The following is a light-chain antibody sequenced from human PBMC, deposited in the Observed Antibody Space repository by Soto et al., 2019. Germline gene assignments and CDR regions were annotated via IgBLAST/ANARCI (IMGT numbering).Light chain of an antibody. J-gene: IGLJ1*01. CDR3: GADHGSGSNFVYV. Sequence: QLVLTQPPSASASRGASVTLTCTLSSGYSDYKVDWYQQRPGKGPRFVMRVGTGGIVGSKGDGIPDRFSVLGSGLNRYLTINNIQEEDESDYHCGADHGSGSNFVYVFGTGTKLTVL. CDR1: SGYSDYK. CDR2: VGTGGIVG. V-gene: IGLV9-49*01.